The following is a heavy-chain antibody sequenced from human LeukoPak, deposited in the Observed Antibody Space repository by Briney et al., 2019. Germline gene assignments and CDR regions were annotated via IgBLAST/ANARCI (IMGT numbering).Heavy chain of an antibody. CDR1: GGSISSSTYY. J-gene: IGHJ3*02. Sequence: KPSETLSLTCTVSGGSISSSTYYWGWIRQPPGKGLEWIGSIYYSGSTYYNPSLKSRVTIFVDTYKNQFSLKLTSVTAADTAVYYCARRTTVRAFDIWGQGTMVTVSS. CDR3: ARRTTVRAFDI. V-gene: IGHV4-39*01. CDR2: IYYSGST. D-gene: IGHD4-17*01.